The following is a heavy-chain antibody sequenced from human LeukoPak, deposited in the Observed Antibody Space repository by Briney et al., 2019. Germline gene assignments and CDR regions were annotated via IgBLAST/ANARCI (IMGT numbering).Heavy chain of an antibody. CDR2: ISGSGGST. J-gene: IGHJ3*02. CDR1: GFTFSSYA. CDR3: AKDRFYYDSSGIDAFDI. Sequence: PGGSLRLPCAASGFTFSSYAMSWVRQAPGKGLEWVSAISGSGGSTYYADSVKGRFTISRDNSKNTLYLQMNSLRAEDTAVYYCAKDRFYYDSSGIDAFDIWGQGTMVTVSS. D-gene: IGHD3-22*01. V-gene: IGHV3-23*01.